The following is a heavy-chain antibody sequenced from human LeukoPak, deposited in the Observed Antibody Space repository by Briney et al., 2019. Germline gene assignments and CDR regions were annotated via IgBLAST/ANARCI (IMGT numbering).Heavy chain of an antibody. CDR1: GGSISSGGYS. Sequence: SETLSLTCTVSGGSISSGGYSWSWIRQHPGKGLEWIGYIYYSGSTYYNPSLKSRVTISVDTSKNQFSLKLSSVTAADTAVYYCARAHYDFWSGYYHFDYWGQGTLVTVSS. D-gene: IGHD3-3*01. V-gene: IGHV4-31*03. J-gene: IGHJ4*02. CDR3: ARAHYDFWSGYYHFDY. CDR2: IYYSGST.